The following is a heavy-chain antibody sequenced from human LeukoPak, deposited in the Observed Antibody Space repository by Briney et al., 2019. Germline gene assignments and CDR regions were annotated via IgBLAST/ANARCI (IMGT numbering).Heavy chain of an antibody. CDR3: ACYDILTGYYPFDP. J-gene: IGHJ5*02. D-gene: IGHD3-9*01. CDR1: GGSISGYY. V-gene: IGHV4-59*08. CDR2: IYYSGST. Sequence: SETLSLTCAVSGGSISGYYWGWIRQPPGRGLEWIGYIYYSGSTNYNPSLKSRVTISVDTSKNQFSLKLTSVTAADTAVYYCACYDILTGYYPFDPWGQGTLVIVSS.